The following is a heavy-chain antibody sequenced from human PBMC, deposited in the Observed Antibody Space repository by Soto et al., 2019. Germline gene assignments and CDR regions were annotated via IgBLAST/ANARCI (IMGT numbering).Heavy chain of an antibody. CDR2: IWYDGSNK. CDR1: GFTFSSYG. CDR3: XXXXXXXXXXXXYYGMDV. J-gene: IGHJ6*02. V-gene: IGHV3-33*01. Sequence: QVQLVESGGGVVQPGRSLRLSCAASGFTFSSYGMHWVRQAPGKGLEWVAVIWYDGSNKYYADSVKGRFTISRDNSKNXXXXXXXXXXXXXXXXXXXXXXXXXXXXXXXYYGMDVWGQGTTVTVSS.